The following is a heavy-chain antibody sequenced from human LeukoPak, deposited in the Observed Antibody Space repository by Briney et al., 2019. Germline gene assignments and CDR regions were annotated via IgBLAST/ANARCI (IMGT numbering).Heavy chain of an antibody. Sequence: PGRSLRLSCAASGFTFSSYAMHWVRQAPGKGLEWVAVLSYDGSNKYYADSVKGRFTISRDNSKNTLYLQMNSLRAEDTAVYYCARAPYCSSTSCTTFDYWGQGALVTVSS. CDR1: GFTFSSYA. CDR2: LSYDGSNK. D-gene: IGHD2-2*01. CDR3: ARAPYCSSTSCTTFDY. J-gene: IGHJ4*02. V-gene: IGHV3-30-3*01.